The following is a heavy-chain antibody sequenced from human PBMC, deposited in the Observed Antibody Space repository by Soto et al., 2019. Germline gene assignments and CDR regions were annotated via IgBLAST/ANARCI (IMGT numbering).Heavy chain of an antibody. J-gene: IGHJ4*02. CDR2: VSHDGRNT. Sequence: VQLVESGGGVVQPGRSLRLSCAASGFTFSDYAMHWVRQAPGKGPEWVTVVSHDGRNTHYADSVKGRFTISRDSSKNTVALEMTSLRAEDTAVYYCAKGGRQWLVTSDFNYWGQGALVTVSS. CDR1: GFTFSDYA. D-gene: IGHD6-19*01. V-gene: IGHV3-30*18. CDR3: AKGGRQWLVTSDFNY.